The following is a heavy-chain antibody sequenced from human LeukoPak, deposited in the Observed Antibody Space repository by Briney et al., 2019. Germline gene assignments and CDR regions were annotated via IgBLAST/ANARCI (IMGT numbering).Heavy chain of an antibody. Sequence: ASVKVSCKASGYTFTGYYMHWVRQAPGQGLEWMGIINPSDGSTSYGQKFQGRVTMTRDTSASTVYMELNSLRSEDTAVYFCARAIPGPLFDNWGQGTLVTVSS. V-gene: IGHV1-46*01. J-gene: IGHJ4*02. D-gene: IGHD2-2*02. CDR1: GYTFTGYY. CDR2: INPSDGST. CDR3: ARAIPGPLFDN.